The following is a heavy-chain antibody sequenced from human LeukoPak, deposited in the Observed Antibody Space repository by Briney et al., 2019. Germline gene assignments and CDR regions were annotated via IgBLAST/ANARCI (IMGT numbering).Heavy chain of an antibody. CDR2: ISYDGSNK. Sequence: GGSLRLSCAASGFTFSSYAMHWVRQAPGKGLEWVAVISYDGSNKYYADSVKGRFTISRDNSKNTLYLQMNSLRAEDTAVYYCASRVGYCSGGSCYEHNWFDPWGQGTLVTVSS. CDR3: ASRVGYCSGGSCYEHNWFDP. J-gene: IGHJ5*02. CDR1: GFTFSSYA. D-gene: IGHD2-15*01. V-gene: IGHV3-30-3*01.